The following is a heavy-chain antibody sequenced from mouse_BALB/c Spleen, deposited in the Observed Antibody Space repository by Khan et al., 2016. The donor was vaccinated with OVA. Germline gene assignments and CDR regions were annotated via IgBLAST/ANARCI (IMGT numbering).Heavy chain of an antibody. V-gene: IGHV3-2*02. Sequence: EVQLVESGPGLVKPSQSLSLTCTVTGYSITSGYAWNWIRQFPGNKLEWMGYISYSGVTSYTPSLKSRISITRDTTKNPFFLQLNSVTTEDTATYYCARGNYYGDYFDYWGQGTTLTVSS. CDR1: GYSITSGYA. J-gene: IGHJ2*01. CDR2: ISYSGVT. CDR3: ARGNYYGDYFDY. D-gene: IGHD1-1*01.